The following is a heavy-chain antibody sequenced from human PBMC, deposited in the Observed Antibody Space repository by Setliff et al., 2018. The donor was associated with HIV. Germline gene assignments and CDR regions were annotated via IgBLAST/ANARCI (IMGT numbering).Heavy chain of an antibody. J-gene: IGHJ4*02. D-gene: IGHD6-19*01. Sequence: SETLSLTCTFSGGSISSGAYYWGWIRQPPGKGLEWIGSIYYSGRTYYNPSLKSRLTISVDTSKNHSSLTLNSVTAADTAVYYCARHPSYSSDHPPLYFDYWGQGTLVTVSS. V-gene: IGHV4-39*01. CDR2: IYYSGRT. CDR3: ARHPSYSSDHPPLYFDY. CDR1: GGSISSGAYY.